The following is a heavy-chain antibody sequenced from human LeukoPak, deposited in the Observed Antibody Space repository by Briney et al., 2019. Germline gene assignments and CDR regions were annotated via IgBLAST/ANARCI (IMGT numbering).Heavy chain of an antibody. CDR1: VLTFTSDA. CDR3: AKPIVVPAAMDFFDY. V-gene: IGHV3-23*01. J-gene: IGHJ4*02. Sequence: SLRLSCALSVLTFTSDAISSVREAPGTGLECVSGISGSGGSTYYEDSVKGRFTISRDNSKNTLYLQMNSLTAEDTAVYYCAKPIVVPAAMDFFDYWGQGTLVTVSS. D-gene: IGHD2-2*01. CDR2: ISGSGGST.